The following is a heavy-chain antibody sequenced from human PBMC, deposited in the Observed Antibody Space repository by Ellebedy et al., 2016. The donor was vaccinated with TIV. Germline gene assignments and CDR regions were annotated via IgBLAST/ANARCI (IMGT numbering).Heavy chain of an antibody. Sequence: PGGSLRLSCAASGFTFSSYSMSWVRQAPGKGLEWVSGISAGGGNTFYADSVKGRFTISRDNSNNTLYLQTNSLRAEDTAVYYCAKNRVQVRRRGVFVFDYWGQGTLVTVSS. D-gene: IGHD3-3*01. CDR1: GFTFSSYS. CDR2: ISAGGGNT. V-gene: IGHV3-23*01. J-gene: IGHJ4*02. CDR3: AKNRVQVRRRGVFVFDY.